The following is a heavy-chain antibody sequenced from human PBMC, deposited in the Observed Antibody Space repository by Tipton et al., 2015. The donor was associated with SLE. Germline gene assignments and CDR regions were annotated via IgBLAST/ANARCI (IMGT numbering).Heavy chain of an antibody. CDR1: GDSLSGQY. V-gene: IGHV4-34*12. CDR3: ARETSCMALIVVAIGAYDI. J-gene: IGHJ3*02. D-gene: IGHD3-22*01. Sequence: TLSLTCSVYGDSLSGQYWSWIRQPPGKGLEWIGEVFRGGSTNYSPSLESRVTMSVDTSKNQFSLKLSAVTAADTAVYYCARETSCMALIVVAIGAYDIWGQGRMVTVSS. CDR2: VFRGGST.